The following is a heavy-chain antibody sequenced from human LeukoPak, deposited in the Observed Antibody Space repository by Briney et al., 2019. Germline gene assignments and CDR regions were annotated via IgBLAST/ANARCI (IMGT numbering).Heavy chain of an antibody. Sequence: PGGSLRLSCAASGFTFSSYSMNWVRQAPGKGLEWVSSISSSSSYIYYADSVKGRFTISRDNAKNSLYLQMNSLRAEDTAVYYCAREGRRHCSSTSCYYNWFDPWGQGTLVTVSS. D-gene: IGHD2-2*01. J-gene: IGHJ5*02. V-gene: IGHV3-21*01. CDR3: AREGRRHCSSTSCYYNWFDP. CDR1: GFTFSSYS. CDR2: ISSSSSYI.